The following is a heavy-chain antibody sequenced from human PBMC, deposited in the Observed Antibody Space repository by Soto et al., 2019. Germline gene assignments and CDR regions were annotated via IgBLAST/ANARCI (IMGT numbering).Heavy chain of an antibody. J-gene: IGHJ6*02. CDR1: GYTFTSYG. D-gene: IGHD3-3*01. CDR3: ARRGYYDFWSGYSTPGRYYYYYYGMDV. V-gene: IGHV1-18*04. Sequence: GASVKVSCKASGYTFTSYGISWVRQAPGQGLEWMGWISAYNGNTNYAQKLQGRVTMTTDTSTSTAYMELRSLRSDDTAVYYCARRGYYDFWSGYSTPGRYYYYYYGMDVWGQGTTVTVSS. CDR2: ISAYNGNT.